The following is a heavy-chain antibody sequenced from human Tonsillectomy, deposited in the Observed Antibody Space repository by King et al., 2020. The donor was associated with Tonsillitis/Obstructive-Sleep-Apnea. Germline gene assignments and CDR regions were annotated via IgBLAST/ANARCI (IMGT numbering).Heavy chain of an antibody. D-gene: IGHD3-9*01. CDR1: GGSISSYY. V-gene: IGHV4-59*08. CDR3: ASLGYYDILTGYYPYNYYMYV. Sequence: QLQESGPGLVKPSETLSLTCTVSGGSISSYYWSWIRQPPGKGLEWIGYIYYSGSTNYNPSLKSRVTISVDTYKNQFSLKLSSGTAADTAVYYCASLGYYDILTGYYPYNYYMYVWGKATTVTVSS. J-gene: IGHJ6*03. CDR2: IYYSGST.